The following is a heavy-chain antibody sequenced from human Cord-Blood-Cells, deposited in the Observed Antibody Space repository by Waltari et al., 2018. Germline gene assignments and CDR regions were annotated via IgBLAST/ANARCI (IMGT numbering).Heavy chain of an antibody. V-gene: IGHV3-30-3*01. CDR2: ISYDGSNK. CDR3: ARDLADAFDI. CDR1: GFTFSSYA. Sequence: QVQLVESGGGVVQPGRSLRLSCAASGFTFSSYAMHWVRQAPGKGLDWGAVISYDGSNKYYADSVKGRFTISRDNSKNTLYLQMNSLRAEDTAVYYCARDLADAFDIWGQGTMVTVSS. J-gene: IGHJ3*02.